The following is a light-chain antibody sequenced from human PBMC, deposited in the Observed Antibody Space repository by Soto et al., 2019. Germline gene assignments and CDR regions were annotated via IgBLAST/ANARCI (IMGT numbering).Light chain of an antibody. J-gene: IGKJ1*01. V-gene: IGKV1-5*03. CDR3: QQYNDYSWT. CDR1: QSIGIW. Sequence: IQMTQSPSTLSASVGDRVAITCRASQSIGIWLAWYQKKPGKAPRFLIYKASTLQTGVPSRFSGSGSGTEFTLTISSLQPDDFATYYCQQYNDYSWTFCQGTKVEIK. CDR2: KAS.